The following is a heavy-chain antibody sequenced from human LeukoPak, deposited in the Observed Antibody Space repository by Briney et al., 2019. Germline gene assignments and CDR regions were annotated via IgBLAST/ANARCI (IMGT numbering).Heavy chain of an antibody. V-gene: IGHV1-2*02. Sequence: ASVKVSCKASGYTFTGYYMHWVRQAPGQGLEWMGWINPNSGGTNYAQKFQGRVTMTRDTSISTAYMELSRLRSDDTAVYYRARDRLEIYYCGGDCPGAPSEYWGQGTLVTVSS. CDR1: GYTFTGYY. CDR3: ARDRLEIYYCGGDCPGAPSEY. D-gene: IGHD2-21*02. J-gene: IGHJ4*02. CDR2: INPNSGGT.